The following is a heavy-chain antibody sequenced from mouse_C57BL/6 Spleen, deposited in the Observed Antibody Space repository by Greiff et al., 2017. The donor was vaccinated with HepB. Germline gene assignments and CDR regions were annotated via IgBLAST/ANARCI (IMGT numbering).Heavy chain of an antibody. CDR2: INYDGSST. V-gene: IGHV5-16*01. CDR1: GFTFSDYY. Sequence: EVQVVESEGGLVQPGSSMKLSCTASGFTFSDYYMAWVRQVPEKGLEWVANINYDGSSTYYLDSLKSRFIISRDNAKNILYLQMSSLKSEDTATYYCARVRWDYFDYWGQGTTLTVSS. D-gene: IGHD4-1*01. J-gene: IGHJ2*01. CDR3: ARVRWDYFDY.